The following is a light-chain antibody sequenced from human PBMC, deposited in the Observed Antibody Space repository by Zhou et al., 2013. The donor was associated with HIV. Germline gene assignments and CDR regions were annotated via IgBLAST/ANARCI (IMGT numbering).Light chain of an antibody. CDR2: DAS. V-gene: IGKV1-13*02. Sequence: AIQLTQSPSSLSASVGDRVTITCRASQGISSALAWYQQKPGKAPKLLIKDASSLESGVPSMFSGSGSGTEFTLTISSLQPDDFATYYCQQCNSLWTFGQGTKVEIK. CDR3: QQCNSLWT. CDR1: QGISSA. J-gene: IGKJ1*01.